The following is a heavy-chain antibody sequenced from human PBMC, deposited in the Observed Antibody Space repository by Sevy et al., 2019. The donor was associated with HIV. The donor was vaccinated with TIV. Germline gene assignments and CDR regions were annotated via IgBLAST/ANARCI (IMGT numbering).Heavy chain of an antibody. J-gene: IGHJ4*02. CDR1: GFTFSSYA. V-gene: IGHV3-30-3*01. CDR3: ARAFSTGGFDY. D-gene: IGHD6-25*01. Sequence: GGSLRLSCAASGFTFSSYAMHWVRQAPGKGLEWVAVISYDGSNKYYADSVKGRFTISRDNSKNTLYLQMNSLRAEDTAVYYCARAFSTGGFDYWGQGTLVTVSS. CDR2: ISYDGSNK.